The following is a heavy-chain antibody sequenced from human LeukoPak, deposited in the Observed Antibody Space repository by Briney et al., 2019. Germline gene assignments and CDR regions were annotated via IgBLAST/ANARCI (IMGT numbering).Heavy chain of an antibody. D-gene: IGHD2-2*01. J-gene: IGHJ4*02. V-gene: IGHV4-31*03. Sequence: SETLSLTCTVSGGSISSGGYSWSWVRQHPGEGLEWIGYIYYSGSTYYNPSLKSRVTISVDTSKNQFSLKLSSVTAADTAVYYCARTPAAIGYYFDYWGQGTLVTVSS. CDR2: IYYSGST. CDR1: GGSISSGGYS. CDR3: ARTPAAIGYYFDY.